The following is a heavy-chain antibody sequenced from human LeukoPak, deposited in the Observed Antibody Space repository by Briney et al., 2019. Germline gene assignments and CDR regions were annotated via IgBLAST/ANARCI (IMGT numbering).Heavy chain of an antibody. CDR3: ARNYDFWSGYFDY. D-gene: IGHD3-3*01. CDR1: GGSISNYY. J-gene: IGHJ4*02. CDR2: IHYSGST. V-gene: IGHV4-59*01. Sequence: TASETLSLTCTVSGGSISNYYWSWIRQPPGKGLEWIGYIHYSGSTNNNPSLKSRVTISVDTSKNQFSLKLTSVTAADTAVYYCARNYDFWSGYFDYWGQGTLVTVSS.